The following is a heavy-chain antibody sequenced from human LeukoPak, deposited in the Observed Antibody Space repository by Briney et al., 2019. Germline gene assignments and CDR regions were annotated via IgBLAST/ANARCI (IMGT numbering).Heavy chain of an antibody. V-gene: IGHV3-23*01. D-gene: IGHD3-10*01. CDR2: VSAGGEVT. J-gene: IGHJ4*02. Sequence: PGGSLRLSCAAPGFTFSSYAMYWVRQVPGKGLEWVSAVSAGGEVTYYADSVKGRFAISRDNSKNTLYLQMNSLRAEDTAVYYCANVGFGKFDYWGQGTLVTVSS. CDR3: ANVGFGKFDY. CDR1: GFTFSSYA.